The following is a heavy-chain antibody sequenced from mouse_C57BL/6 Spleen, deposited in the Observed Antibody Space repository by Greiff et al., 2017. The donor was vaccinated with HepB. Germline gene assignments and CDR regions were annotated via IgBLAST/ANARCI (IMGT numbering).Heavy chain of an antibody. CDR3: ARKNYGSSYYFDC. CDR2: IYPGSGST. Sequence: QVQLHQPGAELVKPGASVKMSCKASGYTFTSYWITWVKQRPGQGLEWIGDIYPGSGSTNYNEKFKSKATLTVDTSSSTAYMQLSSLTSEDSAVYYCARKNYGSSYYFDCWGQGTTLTVSS. D-gene: IGHD1-1*01. V-gene: IGHV1-55*01. CDR1: GYTFTSYW. J-gene: IGHJ2*01.